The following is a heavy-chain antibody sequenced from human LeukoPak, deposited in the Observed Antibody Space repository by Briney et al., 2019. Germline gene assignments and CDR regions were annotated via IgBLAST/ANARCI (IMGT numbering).Heavy chain of an antibody. CDR2: INPNSGGT. V-gene: IGHV1-2*02. D-gene: IGHD1-26*01. CDR1: GYTFTGYY. Sequence: GASVKVSCKASGYTFTGYYMHWVRQAPGQGLEWMGWINPNSGGTNYAQKFQGRVTMTRDTSISTAYMELSRLRSDDTAVYYCARSRVGGSYQGYYGMDVWGQGTTVTVSS. CDR3: ARSRVGGSYQGYYGMDV. J-gene: IGHJ6*02.